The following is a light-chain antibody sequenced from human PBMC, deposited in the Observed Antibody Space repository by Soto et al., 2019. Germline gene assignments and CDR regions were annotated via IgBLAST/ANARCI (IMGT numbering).Light chain of an antibody. J-gene: IGKJ2*01. CDR1: QSVGSSY. CDR3: QQYGSSPT. CDR2: GAS. Sequence: EIVLAQSPGTLSLSPGERATLSCRASQSVGSSYLAWYQQKPGQAPRLFIYGASSRATGIPGRFSGSGSGTDFTLTISRLEPEDFEVYYCQQYGSSPTFGQGTKLEIK. V-gene: IGKV3-20*01.